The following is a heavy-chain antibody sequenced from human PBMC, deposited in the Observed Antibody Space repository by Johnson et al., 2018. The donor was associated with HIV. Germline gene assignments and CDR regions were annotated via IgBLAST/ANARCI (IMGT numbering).Heavy chain of an antibody. CDR2: IRSDGVNK. CDR1: GFTFSSYG. D-gene: IGHD3-3*01. CDR3: TVWRWGWSGQEPFDV. V-gene: IGHV3-30*02. J-gene: IGHJ3*01. Sequence: QVQLVESGVGVVQPGGSLRLSCAASGFTFSSYGMHWVRQAPGKGLEWVAFIRSDGVNKQYTDSVKGRFTISRDNSKNTVYLQMNSLRDEDTSVYYCTVWRWGWSGQEPFDVWGPGTMVTVSS.